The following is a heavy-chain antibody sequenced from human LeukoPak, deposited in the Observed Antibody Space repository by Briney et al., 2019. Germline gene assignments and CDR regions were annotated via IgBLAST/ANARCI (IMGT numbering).Heavy chain of an antibody. J-gene: IGHJ4*02. Sequence: GASVKVSCKAPGYTFTSYYMHWVRQAPGQGLEWMGIINPSGGNTNYAQKLQGRVTMTTDTSTSTAYMELRSLRSDDTAVYYCARDRPGILTGYRGHWGQGTLVTVSS. CDR2: INPSGGNT. CDR1: GYTFTSYY. V-gene: IGHV1-46*01. CDR3: ARDRPGILTGYRGH. D-gene: IGHD3-9*01.